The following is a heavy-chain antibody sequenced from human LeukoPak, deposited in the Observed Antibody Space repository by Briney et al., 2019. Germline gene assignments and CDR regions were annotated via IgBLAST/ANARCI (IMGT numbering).Heavy chain of an antibody. Sequence: SGTLSLTCAVSGVSISSSNWWSWVRQPPGKGLEWIGEIYHSGSTNYNPSLKSRVTISVDKSKNQFSLKLSSVTAADTAVYYCANFPVGAIDSTAFDIWGQGTMVTVSS. CDR2: IYHSGST. CDR1: GVSISSSNW. D-gene: IGHD1-26*01. V-gene: IGHV4-4*02. CDR3: ANFPVGAIDSTAFDI. J-gene: IGHJ3*02.